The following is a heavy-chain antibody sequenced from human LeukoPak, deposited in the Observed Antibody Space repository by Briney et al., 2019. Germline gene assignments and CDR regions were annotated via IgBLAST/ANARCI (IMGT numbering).Heavy chain of an antibody. D-gene: IGHD2-15*01. V-gene: IGHV3-21*01. CDR2: ISSSSSYI. J-gene: IGHJ6*02. CDR3: ARDLGCSGGSGYSRGYYYGMDV. CDR1: GFTFSSYS. Sequence: GGSLSLSCAASGFTFSSYSMNWVRQAPGKGLEWVSSISSSSSYIYYADSVKGRFTISRDNATNSLYLQMNSLRAEETAVYYCARDLGCSGGSGYSRGYYYGMDVWGQGTTVTVSS.